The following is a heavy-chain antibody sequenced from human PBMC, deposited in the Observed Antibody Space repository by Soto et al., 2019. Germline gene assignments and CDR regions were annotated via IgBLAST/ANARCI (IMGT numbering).Heavy chain of an antibody. J-gene: IGHJ4*02. CDR2: INPNSGGT. D-gene: IGHD5-12*01. Sequence: GASVKVSCKASGYTFTGYYMHWVRQAPGQGLEWMGWINPNSGGTNYAQKFQGRVTMTKNTLYLQMNSLRAEDTAVYYCAKDPVATGYWGQGTLVTVSS. CDR3: AKDPVATGY. V-gene: IGHV1-2*02. CDR1: GYTFTGYY.